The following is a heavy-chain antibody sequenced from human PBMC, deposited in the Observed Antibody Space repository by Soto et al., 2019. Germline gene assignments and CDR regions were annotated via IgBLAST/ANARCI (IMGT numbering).Heavy chain of an antibody. Sequence: KPSETLSLTCAVYGGSFSGYYWSWIRQPPGKGLEWIGEINHSGSTNYNPSLKSRVTISVDTSKNQFSLKLSSVTAADTAVYYCARDYSSSSFDYWGQGTLVTAPQ. CDR3: ARDYSSSSFDY. CDR2: INHSGST. D-gene: IGHD6-13*01. CDR1: GGSFSGYY. J-gene: IGHJ4*02. V-gene: IGHV4-34*01.